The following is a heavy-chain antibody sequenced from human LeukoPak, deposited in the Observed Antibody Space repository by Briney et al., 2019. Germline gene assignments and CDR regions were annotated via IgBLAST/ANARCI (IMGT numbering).Heavy chain of an antibody. CDR2: ISSSSSTI. Sequence: GGSLRLSCAASGFTFSSYSMNWVRQAPGKGLEWVSYISSSSSTIYYADSVKGRFTISRDNAKNSLYLQMNSLRDEDTAVYYCARGLDTAMVISHAFDIWGQGTMVTVSS. J-gene: IGHJ3*02. D-gene: IGHD5-18*01. V-gene: IGHV3-48*02. CDR1: GFTFSSYS. CDR3: ARGLDTAMVISHAFDI.